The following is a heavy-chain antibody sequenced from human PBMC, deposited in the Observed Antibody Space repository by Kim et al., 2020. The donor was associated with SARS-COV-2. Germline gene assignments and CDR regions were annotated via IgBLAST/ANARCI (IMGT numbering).Heavy chain of an antibody. J-gene: IGHJ6*02. V-gene: IGHV1-46*01. Sequence: FQGRVTMTRDTSTSKVYMELSSLRSEDTAVYYCARDGDSSGRYYYYGMDVWGQGTTVTVSS. D-gene: IGHD6-19*01. CDR3: ARDGDSSGRYYYYGMDV.